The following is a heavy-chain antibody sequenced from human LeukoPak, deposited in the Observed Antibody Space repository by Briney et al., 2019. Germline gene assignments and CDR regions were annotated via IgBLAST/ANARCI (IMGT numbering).Heavy chain of an antibody. CDR1: GFTFSSYA. D-gene: IGHD2-21*02. CDR3: ASRSAYCGGDCYRDY. V-gene: IGHV3-23*01. Sequence: GGSLRLSCAASGFTFSSYAMSWVRQAPGKGLEWVSAISGSGGSTYYADPVKGRFTISRDNSKNTLYLQMNSLRAEDTAVYYCASRSAYCGGDCYRDYWGQGTLVTVSS. J-gene: IGHJ4*02. CDR2: ISGSGGST.